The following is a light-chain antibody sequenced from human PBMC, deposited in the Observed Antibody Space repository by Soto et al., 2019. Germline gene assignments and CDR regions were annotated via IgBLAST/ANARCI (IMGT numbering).Light chain of an antibody. J-gene: IGKJ2*01. CDR2: DAS. CDR1: QSVSSY. V-gene: IGKV3-11*01. Sequence: EIVLTQSPATLSLSPGERATLSCRASQSVSSYLAWYQQKPGQAHRLLIYDASNRATGIPARFSGSGSGTDFTLTISSLEPEDFAVYYCQQRSNWPLMYTFGQGTKLEIK. CDR3: QQRSNWPLMYT.